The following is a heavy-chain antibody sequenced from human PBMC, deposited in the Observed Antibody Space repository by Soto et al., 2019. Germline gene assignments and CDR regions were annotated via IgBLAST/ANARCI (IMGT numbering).Heavy chain of an antibody. CDR3: AKDYPTTDYGLEV. Sequence: GGSLRLSCVASGSGFGSYALSWVRQGPGKGLEWVSAIGGTDGTTYYAESVKGRFTISRDISMNTVFLQMNSLRAEDTALYYCAKDYPTTDYGLEVWGQGTTVTVSS. D-gene: IGHD1-1*01. CDR2: IGGTDGTT. CDR1: GSGFGSYA. V-gene: IGHV3-23*01. J-gene: IGHJ6*02.